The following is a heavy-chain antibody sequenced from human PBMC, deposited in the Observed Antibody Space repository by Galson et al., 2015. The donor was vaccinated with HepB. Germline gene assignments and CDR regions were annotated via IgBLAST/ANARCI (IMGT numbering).Heavy chain of an antibody. Sequence: SLRLSCAASGFSFGSYWMNWVRQAPGKGLESVAILNPDGGQTYFVDSVRGRFSISRDNAENSLYLQMNSLRAEDTAVYYCVRNPGWSAFDYWGQGTLVTVSS. CDR3: VRNPGWSAFDY. CDR2: LNPDGGQT. D-gene: IGHD2-8*01. J-gene: IGHJ4*02. CDR1: GFSFGSYW. V-gene: IGHV3-7*01.